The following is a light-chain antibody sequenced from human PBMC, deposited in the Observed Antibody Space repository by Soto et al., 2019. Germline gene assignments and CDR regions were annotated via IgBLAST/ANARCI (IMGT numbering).Light chain of an antibody. CDR2: DAS. Sequence: DIVLTQSPATLSLSPGDRATLSCRASQSISGYLAWYQQKPGQAPRLLIYDASNRATGIPARFSGSGSGTDFILTISSLEPEDFAVYYRHHRRNFGQGTRLEIK. CDR3: HHRRN. V-gene: IGKV3-11*01. CDR1: QSISGY. J-gene: IGKJ5*01.